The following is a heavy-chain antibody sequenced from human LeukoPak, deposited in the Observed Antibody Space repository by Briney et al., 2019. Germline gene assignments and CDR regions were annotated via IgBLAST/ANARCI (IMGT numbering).Heavy chain of an antibody. CDR2: IIPTGGST. CDR1: GFTFSSYA. J-gene: IGHJ6*02. V-gene: IGHV3-23*01. D-gene: IGHD3-10*01. CDR3: VKGRHPYSSYSGTFDPDYYSGMDV. Sequence: GGSLRLSCAASGFTFSSYAMTWVRQAPGKGLEWVSAIIPTGGSTYYADSVKGRFTISRDNSKNTLYLQMNSLRAEDTAVYYCVKGRHPYSSYSGTFDPDYYSGMDVWGQGTTVIVSS.